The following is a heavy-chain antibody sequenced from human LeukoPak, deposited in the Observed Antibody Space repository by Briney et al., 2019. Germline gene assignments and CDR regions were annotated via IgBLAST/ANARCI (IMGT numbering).Heavy chain of an antibody. Sequence: GGSPRLSCAASGFSFSSHSMNWVRQAPGKGLEWVSYISGSSTTIDYADSAKGRFIISRDNAKKSLYLQMNNLRAEDTAVYYCARDQDWAFDYWGQGILVTVSS. D-gene: IGHD3/OR15-3a*01. CDR1: GFSFSSHS. J-gene: IGHJ4*02. V-gene: IGHV3-48*01. CDR3: ARDQDWAFDY. CDR2: ISGSSTTI.